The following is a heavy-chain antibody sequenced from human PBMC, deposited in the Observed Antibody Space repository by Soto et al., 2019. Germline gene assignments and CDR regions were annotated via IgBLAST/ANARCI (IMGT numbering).Heavy chain of an antibody. CDR2: ISSSSSYI. J-gene: IGHJ5*02. CDR3: ARDGDPYYYDNP. Sequence: GGSLRLSCAASGFTFSSYSMNWVRQAPGKGLEWVSSISSSSSYIYYADSVKGRFTISRDNAKNSLYLQMNSLRAEDTAVYYCARDGDPYYYDNPWGQGTLVTVSS. D-gene: IGHD3-22*01. V-gene: IGHV3-21*01. CDR1: GFTFSSYS.